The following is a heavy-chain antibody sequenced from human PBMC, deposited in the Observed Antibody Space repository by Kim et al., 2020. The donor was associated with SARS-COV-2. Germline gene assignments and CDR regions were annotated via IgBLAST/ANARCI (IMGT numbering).Heavy chain of an antibody. J-gene: IGHJ4*02. V-gene: IGHV4-30-2*01. D-gene: IGHD3-22*01. CDR3: ARHYYDSSSSYFDS. CDR2: FYQNGNT. CDR1: GGSISSGDNS. Sequence: SETLSLTCAVSGGSISSGDNSWTWIRHPPGKGLEWIGYFYQNGNTYYNPSLWTRVTISVDRSKNQFSLRLTSVTAADTALYYCARHYYDSSSSYFDSWGLGTLVTVSS.